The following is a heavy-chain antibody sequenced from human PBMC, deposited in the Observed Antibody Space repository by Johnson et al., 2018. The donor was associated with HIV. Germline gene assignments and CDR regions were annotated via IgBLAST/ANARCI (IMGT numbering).Heavy chain of an antibody. CDR1: GFTFTNYA. CDR2: IYSGGST. Sequence: VQLVESGGGLVQPGGSLRLSCAASGFTFTNYAMSWVRQAPGKGLEWVSIIYSGGSTYYADSVKGRFTISRDNSKNTLYLQMNSLRAEDTAVYYCARDDYRHAFDIWGQGTMVTVSS. CDR3: ARDDYRHAFDI. V-gene: IGHV3-66*01. D-gene: IGHD4-11*01. J-gene: IGHJ3*02.